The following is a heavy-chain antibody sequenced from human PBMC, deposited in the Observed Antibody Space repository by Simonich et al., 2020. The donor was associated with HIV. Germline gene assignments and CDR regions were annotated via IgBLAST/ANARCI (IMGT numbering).Heavy chain of an antibody. D-gene: IGHD3-10*01. CDR3: ARHVSNYYGSGTYYKRGVWFDP. V-gene: IGHV4-34*01. Sequence: QVQLQQWGAGLLKPSETLSLTCAVYGGSFSGHYWSWIRQPPGKGLEWIGEINHDGMTNYNPSRRSRAPIFGATSKNQFSLKLSSVTAADTAVYYCARHVSNYYGSGTYYKRGVWFDPWGQGTLVTVSS. J-gene: IGHJ5*02. CDR1: GGSFSGHY. CDR2: INHDGMT.